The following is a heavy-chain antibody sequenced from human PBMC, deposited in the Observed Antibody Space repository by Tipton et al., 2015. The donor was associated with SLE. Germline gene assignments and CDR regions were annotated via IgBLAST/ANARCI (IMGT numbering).Heavy chain of an antibody. J-gene: IGHJ3*02. CDR3: AKPEDDFGLDAFDI. CDR2: ISSSGGRT. Sequence: SLRLSCAASGFTFSSYTMTWVRQAPGKGLEWVSGISSSGGRTCYADSVKGRFTISRDNSKNTLYLQMNSLRVEDTAVYYCAKPEDDFGLDAFDIWGQGTMVTVSS. V-gene: IGHV3-23*01. CDR1: GFTFSSYT. D-gene: IGHD3-3*01.